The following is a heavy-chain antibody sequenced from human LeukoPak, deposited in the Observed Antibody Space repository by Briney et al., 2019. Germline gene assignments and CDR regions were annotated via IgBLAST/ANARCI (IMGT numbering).Heavy chain of an antibody. CDR1: GYSISNGYY. J-gene: IGHJ6*03. V-gene: IGHV4-61*01. CDR3: ARTTEGGYTYDYFYYYYMDV. D-gene: IGHD5-18*01. CDR2: IHYSGST. Sequence: SETLSLTCTVSGYSISNGYYWSWIRQPPGKGLQWIGYIHYSGSTNYNPSLKSRLTISVDTSKNQFSLKLTSVTAADTAVYYCARTTEGGYTYDYFYYYYMDVWGKGTTVTISS.